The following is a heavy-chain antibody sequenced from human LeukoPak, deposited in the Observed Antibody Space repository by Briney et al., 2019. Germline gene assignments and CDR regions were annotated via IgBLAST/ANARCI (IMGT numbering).Heavy chain of an antibody. Sequence: SQTLSLTCAVSGGSISSGGYSWSWIRQPPGKGLEWIGYIYHSGSTYYNPSLKSRVTISVDRSKNQFSLKLSSVTAADTAVYYCARRYYYDSSGYYFDYWGREPWSPSPQ. CDR3: ARRYYYDSSGYYFDY. D-gene: IGHD3-22*01. J-gene: IGHJ4*02. V-gene: IGHV4-30-2*01. CDR2: IYHSGST. CDR1: GGSISSGGYS.